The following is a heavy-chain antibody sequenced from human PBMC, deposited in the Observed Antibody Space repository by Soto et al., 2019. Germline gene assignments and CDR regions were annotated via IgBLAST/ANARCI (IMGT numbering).Heavy chain of an antibody. V-gene: IGHV1-69*12. CDR3: ARWPWIQSYWYFDY. CDR1: GGTFSSYA. CDR2: IIPIFGTA. Sequence: QVQLVQSGAEVKKPGSSVKVSCKASGGTFSSYAISWVRQAPGQGPEWMGGIIPIFGTANYAQKFQGRVTMTADESTSTAYRELSSLRSEDPAVYYCARWPWIQSYWYFDYWGQGTLVTVSS. D-gene: IGHD5-18*01. J-gene: IGHJ4*02.